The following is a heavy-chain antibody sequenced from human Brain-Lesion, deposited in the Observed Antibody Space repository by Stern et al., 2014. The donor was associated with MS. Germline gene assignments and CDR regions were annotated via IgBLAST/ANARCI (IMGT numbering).Heavy chain of an antibody. D-gene: IGHD3-22*01. J-gene: IGHJ4*02. CDR1: GFTFDDFA. CDR2: INWNSGSL. V-gene: IGHV3-9*01. Sequence: EVQLVESGGGLVQPGRSPRLSCAASGFTFDDFAMHWVRQAPGKGLEWVLGINWNSGSLAYADSVKGRFSISRDSAKNSLFLQMNSLRPEDTALYYCTKDSGYFSGLFDSWGQGTLVTVSS. CDR3: TKDSGYFSGLFDS.